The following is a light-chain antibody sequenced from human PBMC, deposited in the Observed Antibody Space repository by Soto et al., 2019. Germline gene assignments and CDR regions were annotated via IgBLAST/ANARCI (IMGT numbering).Light chain of an antibody. Sequence: EIVLTQSTGTLSLSPGERATLSCRASQSVSSSYLAWYQQKPGQAPRLLIYGTSSRATGIPDRFSGSESGTDFTLTISRLEPEDFAVYYCQQYASSPYTFGQGTKLEIK. CDR3: QQYASSPYT. J-gene: IGKJ2*01. CDR2: GTS. CDR1: QSVSSSY. V-gene: IGKV3-20*01.